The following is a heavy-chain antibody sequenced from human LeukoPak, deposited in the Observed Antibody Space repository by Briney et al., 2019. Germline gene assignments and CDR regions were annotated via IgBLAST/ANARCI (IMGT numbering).Heavy chain of an antibody. V-gene: IGHV1-8*03. CDR3: ARDIAGATLRGWFDP. CDR2: MNPNSGNA. D-gene: IGHD1-1*01. CDR1: GYTLTNYD. J-gene: IGHJ5*02. Sequence: GASVKVSCKASGYTLTNYDINWVRQAAGQGLEWMGWMNPNSGNAAYAQKFQGRVTITRNTSITTAYMDLSSLTSEDTAAYYCARDIAGATLRGWFDPWGQGTLVTVSS.